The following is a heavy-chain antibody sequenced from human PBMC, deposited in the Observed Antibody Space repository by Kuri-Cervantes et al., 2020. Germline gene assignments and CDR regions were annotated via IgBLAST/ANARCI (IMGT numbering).Heavy chain of an antibody. J-gene: IGHJ4*02. CDR3: ARGGYSSSWYLIEHIDY. D-gene: IGHD6-13*01. V-gene: IGHV1-8*02. CDR1: GFTFTSSA. Sequence: ASVKVSCKASGFTFTSSAMQWVRQATGQGLEWMGWMNPNSGNTGYAQKFQGRVTMTRNTSISTAYMELSSLRSEDTAVYYCARGGYSSSWYLIEHIDYWGQGTLVTVSS. CDR2: MNPNSGNT.